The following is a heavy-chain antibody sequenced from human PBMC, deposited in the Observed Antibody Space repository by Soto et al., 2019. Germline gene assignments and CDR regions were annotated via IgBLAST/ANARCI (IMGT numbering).Heavy chain of an antibody. CDR3: ARGVIWFGELLFAWFGP. Sequence: QVQLVQSGAEVKKPGASVKVSCKASGYTFTSYAMHWVRQAPGQRLEGMGWINAGNGNTKYSQKFQGRVTITRDTSASTDYMELSSLRSEDTAVYYCARGVIWFGELLFAWFGPWGQGTLVTVSS. CDR1: GYTFTSYA. D-gene: IGHD3-10*01. CDR2: INAGNGNT. J-gene: IGHJ5*02. V-gene: IGHV1-3*01.